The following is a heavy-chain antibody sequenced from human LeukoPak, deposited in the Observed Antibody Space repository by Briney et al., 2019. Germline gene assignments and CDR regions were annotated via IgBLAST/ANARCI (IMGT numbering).Heavy chain of an antibody. CDR1: GYTFTSYA. CDR2: INAGNGNT. CDR3: ARISWNSRAFDF. Sequence: ASVKVSCKASGYTFTSYAMHWVRQAPGQRLEWMGWINAGNGNTKYSQKFQGRVTITRDTSASTAYMELSSLRSEDTAVYYCARISWNSRAFDFWGLGTLVTVSS. J-gene: IGHJ4*02. V-gene: IGHV1-3*01. D-gene: IGHD1-7*01.